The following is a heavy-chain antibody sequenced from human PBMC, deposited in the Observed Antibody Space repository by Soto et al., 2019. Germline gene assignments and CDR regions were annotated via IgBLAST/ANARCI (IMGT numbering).Heavy chain of an antibody. V-gene: IGHV4-59*01. CDR1: GVTIRGYY. CDR2: IYYTGGT. D-gene: IGHD6-13*01. CDR3: ASGTLSTIAAPDY. J-gene: IGHJ4*02. Sequence: SETLSLTCNVSGVTIRGYYWNWIRQPPGKTLEWIGSIYYTGGTNYNPSLTSRVTISVDTSKNHFSLKFNSLTAADTAVYYCASGTLSTIAAPDYWGQGTLVTVSS.